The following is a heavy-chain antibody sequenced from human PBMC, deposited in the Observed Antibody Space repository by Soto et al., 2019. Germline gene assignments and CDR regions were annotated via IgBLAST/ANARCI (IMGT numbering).Heavy chain of an antibody. D-gene: IGHD2-2*01. CDR3: ARQPYQPRNLFDP. J-gene: IGHJ5*02. CDR1: GGSISSSSYY. Sequence: SETLPVTCTVSGGSISSSSYYWGWIRQPPGKGLEWIGSIYYSGSTYYNPSLKSRVTISVDTSKNQFSLKLSSVTAADTAVYYCARQPYQPRNLFDPWGQGTLVTVS. V-gene: IGHV4-39*01. CDR2: IYYSGST.